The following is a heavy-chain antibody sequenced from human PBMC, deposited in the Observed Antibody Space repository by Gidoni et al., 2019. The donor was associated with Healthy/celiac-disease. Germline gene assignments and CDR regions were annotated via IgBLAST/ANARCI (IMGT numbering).Heavy chain of an antibody. CDR1: GGSFSGYY. Sequence: QLQLQQWGAGLLKPSETLSLTCAVYGGSFSGYYWSWIRQPPGKGLEWIGEINHSGSTNYNPSLKSRVTISVDTSKNQFSLKLSSVTAADTAVYYCARDRGLSPPINWFDPWGQGTLVTVSS. V-gene: IGHV4-34*01. CDR3: ARDRGLSPPINWFDP. J-gene: IGHJ5*02. CDR2: INHSGST. D-gene: IGHD3-16*02.